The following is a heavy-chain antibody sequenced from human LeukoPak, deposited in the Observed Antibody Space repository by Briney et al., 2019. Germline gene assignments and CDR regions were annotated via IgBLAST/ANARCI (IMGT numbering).Heavy chain of an antibody. Sequence: SETLSLTCAVYGGSFSGYYWSWIRQPPGKGLEWIGEINHSGSTNYNPSLKSRVTISVDTSKNQFSLKLSSVTAADTAVYYCASVLVGSGSPYNWLDPWGQGTLVTVSS. CDR2: INHSGST. CDR3: ASVLVGSGSPYNWLDP. J-gene: IGHJ5*02. V-gene: IGHV4-34*01. D-gene: IGHD3-10*01. CDR1: GGSFSGYY.